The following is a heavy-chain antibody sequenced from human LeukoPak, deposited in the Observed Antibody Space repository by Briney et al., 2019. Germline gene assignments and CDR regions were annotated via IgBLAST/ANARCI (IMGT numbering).Heavy chain of an antibody. V-gene: IGHV3-11*01. D-gene: IGHD6-19*01. Sequence: GGSLRLSCAASGFAFSDYYMTWVRQAPGKGLEWISYISISGNDKYYADSVKGRFTISRDNAKDSLYLQMNSLRAEDTAVYYCARSMITVASTAWAYWGQGALVTVSS. J-gene: IGHJ4*02. CDR1: GFAFSDYY. CDR2: ISISGNDK. CDR3: ARSMITVASTAWAY.